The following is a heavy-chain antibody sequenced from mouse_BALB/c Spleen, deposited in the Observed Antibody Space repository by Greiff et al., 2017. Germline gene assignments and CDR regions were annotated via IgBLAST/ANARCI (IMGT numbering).Heavy chain of an antibody. J-gene: IGHJ4*01. Sequence: VKLQESGAELAKPGASVKMSCKASGYTFTSYWMHWVKQRPGQGLEWIGYINPSTGYTEYNQKFKDKATLTADKSSSTAYMQLSSLTSEDSAVYYCARSKFITTATTAMDYWGQGTSVTVSS. D-gene: IGHD1-2*01. V-gene: IGHV1-7*01. CDR3: ARSKFITTATTAMDY. CDR2: INPSTGYT. CDR1: GYTFTSYW.